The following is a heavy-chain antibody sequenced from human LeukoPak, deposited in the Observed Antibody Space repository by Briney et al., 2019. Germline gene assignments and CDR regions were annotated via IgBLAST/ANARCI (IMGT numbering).Heavy chain of an antibody. CDR1: GFTFNSYW. V-gene: IGHV3-74*01. Sequence: PGGSLTHSYSASGFTFNSYWMLDPRQAPGKGLVWVSRINSDGSSTSYADSVKGRFTISRDNAKNTLYLQMNSLRAEDTAVYYCARDEAFNQEFLTGYQSTYYISGMHTWGPGTTVTVSS. J-gene: IGHJ6*01. CDR3: ARDEAFNQEFLTGYQSTYYISGMHT. D-gene: IGHD3-9*01. CDR2: INSDGSST.